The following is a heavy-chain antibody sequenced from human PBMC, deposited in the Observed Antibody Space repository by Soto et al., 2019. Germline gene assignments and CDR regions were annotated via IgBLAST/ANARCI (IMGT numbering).Heavy chain of an antibody. V-gene: IGHV3-74*01. J-gene: IGHJ5*02. CDR3: ARGQYCNGDGCLGWFDP. CDR1: GFTFSNYW. CDR2: VDNDGTPT. Sequence: EVQLVESGGGLVQPGGSLRLSCAASGFTFSNYWIHWVRQAPGKGLVWVSRVDNDGTPTIYADSVKGRFTISRDNAKNTVYLQMNSLRAEDKAVYYGARGQYCNGDGCLGWFDPWGQGTLVTVSS. D-gene: IGHD2-15*01.